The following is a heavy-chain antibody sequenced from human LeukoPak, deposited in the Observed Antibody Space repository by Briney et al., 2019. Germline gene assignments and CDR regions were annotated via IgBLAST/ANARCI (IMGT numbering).Heavy chain of an antibody. V-gene: IGHV3-30*18. CDR2: MSYDGSNK. Sequence: SCKASGYTFTGYYMHWVRQAPGKGLEWVAVMSYDGSNKYYADSVKGRFTISRDNSKNTLYLQMNSLRAEDTAVCYCAKDYAGGSYYWGQGTLVTVSS. CDR3: AKDYAGGSYY. CDR1: GYTFTGYY. J-gene: IGHJ4*02. D-gene: IGHD1-26*01.